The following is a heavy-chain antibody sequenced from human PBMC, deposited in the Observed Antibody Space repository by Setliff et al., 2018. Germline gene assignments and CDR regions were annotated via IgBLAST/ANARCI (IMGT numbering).Heavy chain of an antibody. D-gene: IGHD3-9*01. CDR3: AGPFDVGPYPRPIDGLDL. CDR2: INPNSGGR. J-gene: IGHJ3*01. CDR1: GYIFRDYY. Sequence: VASVKVSCKASGYIFRDYYIHWVRQAPGQGLERMGWINPNSGGREYAEAFRGRVTMTGDTSIRTAFMELSGLTSDDTAVYYCAGPFDVGPYPRPIDGLDLWGQGTRVTVSS. V-gene: IGHV1-2*02.